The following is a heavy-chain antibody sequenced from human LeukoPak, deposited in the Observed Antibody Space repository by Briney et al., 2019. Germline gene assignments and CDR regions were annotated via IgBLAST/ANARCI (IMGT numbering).Heavy chain of an antibody. Sequence: GGSLRLSCAASGFTLSSYWMSWVRQAPGKGLEWVANIKGDGSEKYYVDSVKGRFTISRDNAKNSLYLQMNSLRAEDTALYYCTRTGNLAVAGDYWGQGTLVTVSS. CDR1: GFTLSSYW. V-gene: IGHV3-7*01. D-gene: IGHD6-19*01. J-gene: IGHJ4*02. CDR2: IKGDGSEK. CDR3: TRTGNLAVAGDY.